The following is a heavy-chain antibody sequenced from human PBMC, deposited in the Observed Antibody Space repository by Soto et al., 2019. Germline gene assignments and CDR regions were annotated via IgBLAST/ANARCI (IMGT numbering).Heavy chain of an antibody. Sequence: SVKVSCKASGGTFSSYAISWVRQAPGQGLEWMGGIIPIFGTANYAQKFQGRVTITADESTSTAYMELSSLRSEDTAVYYCARATMVRGVIITVGYCYYYGMDVWGQGTTVTVSS. D-gene: IGHD3-10*01. V-gene: IGHV1-69*13. CDR3: ARATMVRGVIITVGYCYYYGMDV. J-gene: IGHJ6*02. CDR2: IIPIFGTA. CDR1: GGTFSSYA.